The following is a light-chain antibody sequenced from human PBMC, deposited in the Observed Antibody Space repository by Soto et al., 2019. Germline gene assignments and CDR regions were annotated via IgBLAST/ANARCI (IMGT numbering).Light chain of an antibody. CDR3: QTWGTGIQAV. V-gene: IGLV4-69*01. CDR1: SGHSSYA. J-gene: IGLJ7*01. CDR2: LNSDGSH. Sequence: QPVLTQSPSASASLGASVKLTCTLSSGHSSYAIAWHQQQPEKGPRYLMKLNSDGSHSKGDGIPDRFSGSSSGAERYLTISSLPSEDEADYYCQTWGTGIQAVFGGGTQLTVL.